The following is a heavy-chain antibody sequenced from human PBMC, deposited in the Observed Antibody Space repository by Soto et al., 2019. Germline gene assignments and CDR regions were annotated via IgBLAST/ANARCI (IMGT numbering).Heavy chain of an antibody. D-gene: IGHD1-26*01. J-gene: IGHJ4*02. CDR1: GFTFISYA. CDR3: AKEGATSRRSEADS. CDR2: ISGTGGST. V-gene: IGHV3-23*01. Sequence: EVQLLESGGGLVQPGGSLRLSCAASGFTFISYAMSWVRQAPGKGLECVSSISGTGGSTYYADSVKGRFAISRDNSKNTLYLQMNSLRAEDTAVYYCAKEGATSRRSEADSWGQGTLVTVSS.